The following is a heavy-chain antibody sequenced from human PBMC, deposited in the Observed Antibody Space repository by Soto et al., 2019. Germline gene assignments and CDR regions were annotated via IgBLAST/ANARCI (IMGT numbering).Heavy chain of an antibody. CDR1: GFTFYEHW. J-gene: IGHJ4*02. Sequence: EVQLVESGGDLVQPGGSLRLSCAASGFTFYEHWMHWVRQAPGKGLVWVSRINSDGSITNYADSVKGRFTISRDNAKNTHYLQMNSLRAEDTAVYYCARGLKGKYGSDYWGQGTLVTVSS. CDR3: ARGLKGKYGSDY. CDR2: INSDGSIT. V-gene: IGHV3-74*01. D-gene: IGHD3-10*01.